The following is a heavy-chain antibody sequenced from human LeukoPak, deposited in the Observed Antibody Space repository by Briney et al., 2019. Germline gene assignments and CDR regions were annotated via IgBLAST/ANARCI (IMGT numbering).Heavy chain of an antibody. V-gene: IGHV1-18*01. Sequence: GASVKVSCKASGYTFTSYGISWVRQAPGQVLGWMGWISAYNGNTNYAQKLQGRVTMTTDTSTSTAYMELGSLGSDDTAVYYCARDCSVRTQHWAPCAYKPHYYYAMDVWGQGTTVTVSS. CDR1: GYTFTSYG. D-gene: IGHD1-14*01. CDR2: ISAYNGNT. CDR3: ARDCSVRTQHWAPCAYKPHYYYAMDV. J-gene: IGHJ6*02.